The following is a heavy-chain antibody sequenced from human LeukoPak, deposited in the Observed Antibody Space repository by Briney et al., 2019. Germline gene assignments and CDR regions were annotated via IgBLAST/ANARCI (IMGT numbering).Heavy chain of an antibody. J-gene: IGHJ3*02. CDR2: IKQDGSEK. CDR1: GFTFSRYW. V-gene: IGHV3-7*01. CDR3: ARDQSYYYDSSGYYFDALDI. D-gene: IGHD3-22*01. Sequence: PGGSLRLSCAASGFTFSRYWMSWVRQAPGKGLEWVASIKQDGSEKYYVDSVKGRFTISRDNANNSLYLQMNSLRAEDTAVYYCARDQSYYYDSSGYYFDALDIWGQGTMVTVSS.